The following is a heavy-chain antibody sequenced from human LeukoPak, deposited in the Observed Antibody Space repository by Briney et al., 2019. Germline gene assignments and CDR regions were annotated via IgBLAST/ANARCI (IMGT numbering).Heavy chain of an antibody. J-gene: IGHJ5*01. V-gene: IGHV4-39*07. CDR3: ARVRTGSQSDS. CDR1: GGSMNTSDYF. D-gene: IGHD3-10*01. Sequence: SETLSLTCTVSGGSMNTSDYFWAWIRQPPGRGLEWIASISYTGITFYNASFRSRATISRHTSKNQFSRKLTSLTAADTAVHYCARVRTGSQSDSWGQGTLVIVSS. CDR2: ISYTGIT.